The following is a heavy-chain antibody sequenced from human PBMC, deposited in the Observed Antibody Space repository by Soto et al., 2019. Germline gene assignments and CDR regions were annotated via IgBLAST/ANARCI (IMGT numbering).Heavy chain of an antibody. Sequence: ASVKVSCKASGYTFTRYYVHWVRQAPGQRLEWMGWINAGNGNTKYSQKFQGRVTITRDTSASTAYMELSSLRSEDTAVYYCARDPGYSYGYNWGQGTLVTVSS. CDR1: GYTFTRYY. J-gene: IGHJ4*02. V-gene: IGHV1-3*01. D-gene: IGHD5-18*01. CDR2: INAGNGNT. CDR3: ARDPGYSYGYN.